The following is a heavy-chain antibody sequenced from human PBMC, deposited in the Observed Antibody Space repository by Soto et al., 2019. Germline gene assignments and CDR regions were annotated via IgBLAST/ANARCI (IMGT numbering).Heavy chain of an antibody. Sequence: EVQLVESGGGLVQPGGSLRLYCAASGFIFSDHYMDWVRQAPGKGLEWVGRARNKVNGYTTAYAASVKGRFTISRDDSKNSLYLQTNSLKAEDTAVYFCARLMGTAFDLWGQGTLVTVSS. D-gene: IGHD2-8*01. CDR1: GFIFSDHY. CDR3: ARLMGTAFDL. CDR2: ARNKVNGYTT. J-gene: IGHJ4*02. V-gene: IGHV3-72*01.